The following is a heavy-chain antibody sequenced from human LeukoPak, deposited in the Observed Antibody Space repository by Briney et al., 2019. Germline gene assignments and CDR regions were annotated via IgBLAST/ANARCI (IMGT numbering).Heavy chain of an antibody. D-gene: IGHD2-8*01. J-gene: IGHJ4*02. Sequence: SGGSLRLSCAASGLTFSSYAMSWVRQAPGKGLEWVSAISGSGGSTYYADSVKGRFTISRDNSKNTLYLQMNSLRAEDTAVYYCAKSVYAIGILGYWGQGTLVTVSS. V-gene: IGHV3-23*01. CDR3: AKSVYAIGILGY. CDR2: ISGSGGST. CDR1: GLTFSSYA.